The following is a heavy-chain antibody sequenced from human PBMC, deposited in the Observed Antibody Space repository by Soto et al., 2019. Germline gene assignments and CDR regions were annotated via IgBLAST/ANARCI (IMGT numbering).Heavy chain of an antibody. CDR2: ISSVSSTI. D-gene: IGHD3-10*01. J-gene: IGHJ6*02. CDR1: GITFSNYA. Sequence: GGSLRLSCAASGITFSNYARHWVRQAPGKGLEWISYISSVSSTIFYADSVKGRFTISRDNAKNSLYLHMNSLRDEDTAVYYCARGYYYGSGRWYYYGMDVWGQGTTVTVSS. CDR3: ARGYYYGSGRWYYYGMDV. V-gene: IGHV3-48*02.